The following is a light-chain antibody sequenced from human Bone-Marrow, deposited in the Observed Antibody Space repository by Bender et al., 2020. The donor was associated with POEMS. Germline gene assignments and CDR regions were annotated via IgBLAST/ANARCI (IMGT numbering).Light chain of an antibody. J-gene: IGLJ3*02. CDR2: EVN. Sequence: QSVLTQPASVSGSPGQSITISCTGTSSDVGNYNLVSWYHHQPGKAPKLIIFEVNRRPSGVSDRFSGSKSGNTASLTISGLQGEDEADYYCSSYTSSSTWVFGGGTKLTVL. CDR3: SSYTSSSTWV. CDR1: SSDVGNYNL. V-gene: IGLV2-14*02.